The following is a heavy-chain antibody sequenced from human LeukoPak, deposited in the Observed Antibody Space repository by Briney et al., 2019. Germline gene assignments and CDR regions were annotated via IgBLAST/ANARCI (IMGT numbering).Heavy chain of an antibody. CDR3: ARGVAAYWYEGPFDY. CDR1: GGTFSSYA. V-gene: IGHV1-69*04. J-gene: IGHJ4*02. Sequence: ASVKVSCKASGGTFSSYAISWVRQAPGQGLEWMGRIIPILGIANYAQKFQGRVTITADKSTSTAYMELSSLRSEDTAVYYCARGVAAYWYEGPFDYWGQGTLVTVSS. D-gene: IGHD2-8*02. CDR2: IIPILGIA.